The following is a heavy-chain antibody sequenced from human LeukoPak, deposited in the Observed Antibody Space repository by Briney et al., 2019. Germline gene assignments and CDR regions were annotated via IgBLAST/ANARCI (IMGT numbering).Heavy chain of an antibody. J-gene: IGHJ4*02. Sequence: PSETLSLTCTVSGGSISSYYWGWIRQPPGKGLEWIGSIYYSGSTYYNPSLKSRVTISVDTSKNQFSLKLSSVTAADTAVYYCAGRKDFLFDYWGQGTLVTVSS. V-gene: IGHV4-39*07. CDR3: AGRKDFLFDY. D-gene: IGHD1-14*01. CDR2: IYYSGST. CDR1: GGSISSYY.